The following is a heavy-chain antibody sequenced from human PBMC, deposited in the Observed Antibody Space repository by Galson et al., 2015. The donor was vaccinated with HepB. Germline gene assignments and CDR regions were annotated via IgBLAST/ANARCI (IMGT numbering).Heavy chain of an antibody. V-gene: IGHV3-74*01. CDR2: INGDGTIT. CDR1: GFTFNIYW. J-gene: IGHJ4*02. CDR3: TREYGSGIMPVDY. D-gene: IGHD3-10*01. Sequence: SLRLSCAASGFTFNIYWMHWVRQVPGMGLVWVSRINGDGTITNYADSVKGRFTISRDNAKNTLSLQMNSLRAEDTAVYYCTREYGSGIMPVDYWGQGTLVTVSS.